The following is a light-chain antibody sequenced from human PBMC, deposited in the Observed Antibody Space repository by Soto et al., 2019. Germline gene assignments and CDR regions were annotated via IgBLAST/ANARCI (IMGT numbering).Light chain of an antibody. CDR1: QSVNSN. J-gene: IGKJ5*01. CDR2: GIS. CDR3: QQYSKWPIT. V-gene: IGKV3-15*01. Sequence: EVVVSQSPAVLSVSPGESATLSCSASQSVNSNYLAWYQQHPGQPPRLLIYGISTRATGIPARFSGSGSGTEFSLTISSLQSEDFAVYYCQQYSKWPITFGQGTLMEIK.